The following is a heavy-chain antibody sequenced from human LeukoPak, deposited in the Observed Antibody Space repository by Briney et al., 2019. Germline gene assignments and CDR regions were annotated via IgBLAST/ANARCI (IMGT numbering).Heavy chain of an antibody. CDR2: IKPDGSAQ. D-gene: IGHD3-22*01. CDR3: ANGGTYSSGP. Sequence: GGSLRLSCAASGFTFSNSWMSWVRQAPGKGLEWVATIKPDGSAQYYVDSVKGRFTISRDNAKNSLFLQINSLRSEDTAVYYCANGGTYSSGPWGQGTLVTVSS. CDR1: GFTFSNSW. J-gene: IGHJ5*02. V-gene: IGHV3-7*01.